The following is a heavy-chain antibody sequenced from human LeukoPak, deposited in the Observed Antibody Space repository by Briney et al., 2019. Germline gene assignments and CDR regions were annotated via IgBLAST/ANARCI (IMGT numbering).Heavy chain of an antibody. V-gene: IGHV5-51*01. J-gene: IGHJ4*02. Sequence: GESLKISCKGSGYSFTSYWIGWVRQMPGKGLEWMGVIYPGDSDTRYSPSFQGQVTISADKSISTAYLQWSSLKASDTAMYYCARNPDYYDSSGYLDYWGQGTLVTVSS. CDR3: ARNPDYYDSSGYLDY. CDR2: IYPGDSDT. D-gene: IGHD3-22*01. CDR1: GYSFTSYW.